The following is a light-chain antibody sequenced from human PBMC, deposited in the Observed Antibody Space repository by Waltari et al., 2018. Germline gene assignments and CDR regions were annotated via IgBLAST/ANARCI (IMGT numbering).Light chain of an antibody. CDR1: SRDVCSDNY. Sequence: QSALTQPASVSGSPGQSISISSPGPSRDVCSDNYLSWYQQHPGQAPKLMIYDVTQRPSGVSNRFSGSKSGNTASLTISGLQAEDEADYYCISYTTRRLWVFGGGTQLTVL. CDR3: ISYTTRRLWV. V-gene: IGLV2-14*03. J-gene: IGLJ3*02. CDR2: DVT.